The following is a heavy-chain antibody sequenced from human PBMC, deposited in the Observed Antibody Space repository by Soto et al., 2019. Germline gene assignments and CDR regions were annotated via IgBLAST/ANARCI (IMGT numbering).Heavy chain of an antibody. CDR3: AQLGLMTFSHKHYFNH. J-gene: IGHJ4*02. V-gene: IGHV3-23*01. CDR1: GFSFDNYG. CDR2: IKSDGSST. D-gene: IGHD3-16*01. Sequence: EVQLLESGGDLVQPGGSLRLSCVASGFSFDNYGMSWVRQAPGTGLEWVSAIKSDGSSTYYAASVKDRFTISRDNSKNTRYLQLNSLRAEDTAVYYCAQLGLMTFSHKHYFNHWGRGTLVNVSS.